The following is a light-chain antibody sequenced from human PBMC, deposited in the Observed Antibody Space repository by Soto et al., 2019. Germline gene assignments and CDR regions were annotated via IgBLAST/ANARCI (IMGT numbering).Light chain of an antibody. CDR3: QQRSNWPPLT. V-gene: IGKV3-11*01. CDR2: DAS. Sequence: EIVLTQSPATLSLSPGERATLSCRASQSVSSYLAWYQQKPGQAPRLLIYDASNRATGIPARFSGSGSGTDFTLTIRSLEHEDFAVYYCQQRSNWPPLTCGGGTKLEIK. CDR1: QSVSSY. J-gene: IGKJ4*01.